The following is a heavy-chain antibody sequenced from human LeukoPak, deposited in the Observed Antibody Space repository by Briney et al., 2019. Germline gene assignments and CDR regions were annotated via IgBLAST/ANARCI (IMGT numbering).Heavy chain of an antibody. D-gene: IGHD3-10*01. CDR2: IHHSGST. CDR1: GGSFSGYY. CDR3: ARGGRARGVISL. V-gene: IGHV4-34*01. Sequence: SETLSLTCAVYGGSFSGYYWSWIRQPPGKGLERIGEIHHSGSTNYNPSLKSRITISVDTSRNQFSLKLSSVTAADTALYFCARGGRARGVISLWGQGTLVTVSS. J-gene: IGHJ4*02.